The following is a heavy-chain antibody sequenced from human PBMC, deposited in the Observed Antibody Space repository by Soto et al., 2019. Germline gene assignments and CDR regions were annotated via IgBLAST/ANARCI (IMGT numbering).Heavy chain of an antibody. Sequence: PGGSLRLSCAASGFTFSSYSMNWVRQAPGKGLEWVSYISSSSSTIYYADSVKGRFTISRDNAKNSLYLQMNSLRDEDTAVYYCAIAEGYCSSTSCYAGNAFDIWGQGTMVTVSS. V-gene: IGHV3-48*02. CDR1: GFTFSSYS. CDR3: AIAEGYCSSTSCYAGNAFDI. J-gene: IGHJ3*02. CDR2: ISSSSSTI. D-gene: IGHD2-2*01.